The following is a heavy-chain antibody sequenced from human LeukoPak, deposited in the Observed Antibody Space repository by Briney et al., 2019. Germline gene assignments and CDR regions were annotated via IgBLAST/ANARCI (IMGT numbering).Heavy chain of an antibody. Sequence: GASVKVSCKASGYTFTGYYMHWVRQAPGQGLEWMGWINPNSGGTNYAQKLQGRVTMTTDTSTSTAYMELRSLRSDDTAVYYCARDLPIAVAGTPLPYFDYWGQGTLVTVSS. J-gene: IGHJ4*02. CDR1: GYTFTGYY. CDR3: ARDLPIAVAGTPLPYFDY. V-gene: IGHV1-2*02. CDR2: INPNSGGT. D-gene: IGHD6-19*01.